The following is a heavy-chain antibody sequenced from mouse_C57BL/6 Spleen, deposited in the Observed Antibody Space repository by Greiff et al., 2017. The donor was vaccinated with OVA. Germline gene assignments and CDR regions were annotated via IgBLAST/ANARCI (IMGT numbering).Heavy chain of an antibody. CDR2: INPNNGGT. J-gene: IGHJ2*01. V-gene: IGHV1-22*01. CDR1: GYTFTDYN. CDR3: ARLRRGGYDFDC. Sequence: EVQLQQSGPELVKPGASVKMSCKASGYTFTDYNMHWVKQSHGKSLEWIGYINPNNGGTSYNHKFKGKAQLTVNKSSSTAYMELRSLTSGDSAVEYCARLRRGGYDFDCWGQSTTLTVSS. D-gene: IGHD2-12*01.